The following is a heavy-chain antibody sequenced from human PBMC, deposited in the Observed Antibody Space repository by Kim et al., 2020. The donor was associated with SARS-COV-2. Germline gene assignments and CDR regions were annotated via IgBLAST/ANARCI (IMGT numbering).Heavy chain of an antibody. CDR1: GLNFGDYA. Sequence: GGSLRLSCTTSGLNFGDYAMSWFRQAPGKGLEWVAFIRSKRYGETTEYAASVKGRFTISRDESKRIAYLQMNGLKTEDTAVYYCTSGPYYYDSAAYYHDYWGQGTLVTVSS. CDR3: TSGPYYYDSAAYYHDY. J-gene: IGHJ4*01. D-gene: IGHD3-22*01. V-gene: IGHV3-49*03. CDR2: IRSKRYGETT.